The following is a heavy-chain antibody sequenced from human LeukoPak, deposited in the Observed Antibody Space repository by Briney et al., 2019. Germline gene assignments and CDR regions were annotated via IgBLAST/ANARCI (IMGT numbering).Heavy chain of an antibody. J-gene: IGHJ4*02. CDR3: ARAKGVSTGYRPTDY. D-gene: IGHD3-22*01. CDR1: GFTFSTYG. CDR2: ISYDGSNE. Sequence: PGGSLRLSCAASGFTFSTYGMHWVRQAPGKGLEWVAVISYDGSNEYYADSVKGRFTISRDNSKNTLYLQMNSLRAEDTAVYYCARAKGVSTGYRPTDYWGQGTLVTVSP. V-gene: IGHV3-30*03.